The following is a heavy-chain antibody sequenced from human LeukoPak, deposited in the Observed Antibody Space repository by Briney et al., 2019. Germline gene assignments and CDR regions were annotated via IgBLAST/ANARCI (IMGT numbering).Heavy chain of an antibody. CDR2: IIPIFDTA. CDR1: GGTFSTHT. J-gene: IGHJ3*02. V-gene: IGHV1-69*13. CDR3: ARGIIAAAKGEDAFDI. D-gene: IGHD6-13*01. Sequence: ASVKVSCKASGGTFSTHTINWVRQAPGQGLEWIGGIIPIFDTANYAQRLQGRLSITADHFTSMSYMELSSLRSDDTAVYYCARGIIAAAKGEDAFDIWGQGTMVTVSS.